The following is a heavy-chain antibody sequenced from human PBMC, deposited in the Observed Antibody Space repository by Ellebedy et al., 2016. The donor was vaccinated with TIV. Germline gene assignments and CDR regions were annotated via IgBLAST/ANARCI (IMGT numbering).Heavy chain of an antibody. CDR3: ARDLFGGVTADY. CDR1: GYTFTSYY. V-gene: IGHV1-46*01. Sequence: ASVKVSXKASGYTFTSYYMHWVRQAPGQGLEWMGIINPSADYTNYAQKFQGRVTLTRDTSTSTVYMELSSLRSEDTAVYYCARDLFGGVTADYWGQGTLVTVSS. J-gene: IGHJ4*02. D-gene: IGHD3-16*01. CDR2: INPSADYT.